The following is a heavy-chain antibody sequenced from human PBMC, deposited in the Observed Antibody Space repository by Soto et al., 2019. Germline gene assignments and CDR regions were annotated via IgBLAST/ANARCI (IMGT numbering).Heavy chain of an antibody. D-gene: IGHD3-22*01. V-gene: IGHV3-30*18. J-gene: IGHJ4*02. Sequence: GGSLRLSCSASGFTFSRYGMHWVRHVPGKGLEWVAVISYDGSSKYYGDSVRGRFTISRDNSKNIFYLQMNSLGPEDAAIYYCAKSHTYSYDTSNFFFYGFDSWGLGTLVP. CDR3: AKSHTYSYDTSNFFFYGFDS. CDR2: ISYDGSSK. CDR1: GFTFSRYG.